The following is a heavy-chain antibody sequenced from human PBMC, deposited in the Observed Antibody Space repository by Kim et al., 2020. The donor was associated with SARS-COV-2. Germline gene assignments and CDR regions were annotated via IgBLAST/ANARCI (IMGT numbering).Heavy chain of an antibody. V-gene: IGHV5-51*01. D-gene: IGHD1-26*01. Sequence: GESLKISCKGSGYSFTSYWIGWVRQMPGKGLEWMGIIYPGDSDSRYSPSFQGQVTISADKSISTAYLQWSSLKASDTAMYYCARRGGGSYSSHSFDYWGQGTLVTVSS. CDR2: IYPGDSDS. J-gene: IGHJ4*02. CDR3: ARRGGGSYSSHSFDY. CDR1: GYSFTSYW.